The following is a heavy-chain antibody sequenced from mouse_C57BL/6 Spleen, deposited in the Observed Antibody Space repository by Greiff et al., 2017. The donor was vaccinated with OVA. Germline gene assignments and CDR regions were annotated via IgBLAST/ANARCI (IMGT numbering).Heavy chain of an antibody. J-gene: IGHJ1*03. CDR2: ISYDGSN. CDR1: GYSITSGYY. Sequence: EVKLMESGPGLVKPSQSLSLTCSVTGYSITSGYYWNWIRQFPGNKLEWMGYISYDGSNNYNPSLKNRISITRDTSKNQFFLKLNSVTTEDTATYYCAFNWNWYFDVWGTGTTVTVSS. V-gene: IGHV3-6*01. CDR3: AFNWNWYFDV. D-gene: IGHD4-1*01.